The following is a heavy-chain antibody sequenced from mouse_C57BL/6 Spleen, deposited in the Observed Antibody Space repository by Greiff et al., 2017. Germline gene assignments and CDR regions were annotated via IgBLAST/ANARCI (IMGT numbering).Heavy chain of an antibody. CDR1: GFTFTDYY. CDR2: IRNKANGYTT. D-gene: IGHD2-4*01. J-gene: IGHJ2*01. Sequence: EVQGVESGGGLVQPGGSLSLSCAASGFTFTDYYMSWVRQPPGKALEWLGFIRNKANGYTTEYSASVKGRFTISRDNSQSILYLQMNALRAEDSATYYCARYPPYDYDRDYFDYWGQGTTLTVSS. V-gene: IGHV7-3*01. CDR3: ARYPPYDYDRDYFDY.